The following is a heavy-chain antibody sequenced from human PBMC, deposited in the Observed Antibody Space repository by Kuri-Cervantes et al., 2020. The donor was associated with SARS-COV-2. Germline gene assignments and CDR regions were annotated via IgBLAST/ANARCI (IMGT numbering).Heavy chain of an antibody. CDR3: ARGEGIVLVVYALAFDI. CDR2: INHSGST. Sequence: LSCAVYGGSFSGYYWSWIRQPPGKGPEWIGEINHSGSTNYNPSLKSRVTISVDTSKNQFSLKLSSVTAADTAVYYCARGEGIVLVVYALAFDIWGQGTMVTVSS. CDR1: GGSFSGYY. J-gene: IGHJ3*02. D-gene: IGHD2-8*02. V-gene: IGHV4-34*01.